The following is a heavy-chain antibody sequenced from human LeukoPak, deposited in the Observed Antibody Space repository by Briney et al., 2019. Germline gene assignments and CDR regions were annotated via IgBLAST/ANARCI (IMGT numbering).Heavy chain of an antibody. Sequence: PSQTLSLTCTVSGGSISSGGYYWSWIRQHPGKGLEWIGYIYYSGSTYYNPSLKSRVAISVDTSKKQFSLKLTSVTAADTAVYYCARLLAYYDSSGYYFDYWGQGTLVTVSS. J-gene: IGHJ4*02. CDR2: IYYSGST. CDR3: ARLLAYYDSSGYYFDY. CDR1: GGSISSGGYY. D-gene: IGHD3-22*01. V-gene: IGHV4-31*03.